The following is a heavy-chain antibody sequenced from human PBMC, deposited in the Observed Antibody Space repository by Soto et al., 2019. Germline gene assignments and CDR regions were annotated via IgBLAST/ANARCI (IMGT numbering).Heavy chain of an antibody. CDR1: GFSLSTSGVG. D-gene: IGHD6-19*01. CDR3: ASSSGWYSGDAFDI. CDR2: IYWNDDK. Sequence: SGPTLVNPTQPLTLTCTFSGFSLSTSGVGVGWIRQPPGKALEWLALIYWNDDKRYSPSLKSRLTITKDTSKNQVVLTMTNMDPDDTAVYYCASSSGWYSGDAFDIWGQGTMVTVSS. J-gene: IGHJ3*02. V-gene: IGHV2-5*01.